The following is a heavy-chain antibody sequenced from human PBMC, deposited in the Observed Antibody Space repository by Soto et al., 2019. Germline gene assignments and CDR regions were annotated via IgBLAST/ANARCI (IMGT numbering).Heavy chain of an antibody. Sequence: SETLSLTCSVSGGSMSEYFWSWIRQSPGKGLEWIGYIYYLGSSDYNPSLKSRVTISVDTSKRQFSLRLTSVTAADTAVYYCARDGYDGSGSPYPAYWGPGTQVTVS. J-gene: IGHJ4*02. CDR2: IYYLGSS. CDR3: ARDGYDGSGSPYPAY. CDR1: GGSMSEYF. V-gene: IGHV4-59*01. D-gene: IGHD3-10*01.